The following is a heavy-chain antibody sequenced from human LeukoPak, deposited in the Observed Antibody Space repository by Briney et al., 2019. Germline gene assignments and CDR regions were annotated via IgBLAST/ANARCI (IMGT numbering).Heavy chain of an antibody. Sequence: SQTLSLTCTVSGGSISSGSYCWSWIRQPAGKGLEWIGRIYTSGSTNYNPSLKSRVTISVDTSKNQFSLKLSSVTAADTAVYYCARVPRRYYYDSSGYYYLPFDYWGQGTPVTVSS. D-gene: IGHD3-22*01. CDR2: IYTSGST. CDR1: GGSISSGSYC. CDR3: ARVPRRYYYDSSGYYYLPFDY. V-gene: IGHV4-61*02. J-gene: IGHJ4*02.